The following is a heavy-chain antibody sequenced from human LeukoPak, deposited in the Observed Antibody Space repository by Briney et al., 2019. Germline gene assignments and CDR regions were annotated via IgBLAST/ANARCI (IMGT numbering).Heavy chain of an antibody. J-gene: IGHJ4*02. Sequence: PGGSLRLSCAASGFTFSSYEMNWVRQAPGKGLEWVSYISSSGSTIYYADSVKGRFTISRDNAKNSLYLQMNSLRAEDTAVYYCAREGYSSSWPGDFDYWGQGTLVTVSS. CDR2: ISSSGSTI. D-gene: IGHD6-13*01. V-gene: IGHV3-48*03. CDR3: AREGYSSSWPGDFDY. CDR1: GFTFSSYE.